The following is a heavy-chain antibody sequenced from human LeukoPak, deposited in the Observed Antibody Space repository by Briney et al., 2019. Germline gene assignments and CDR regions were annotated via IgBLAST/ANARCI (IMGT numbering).Heavy chain of an antibody. CDR1: GFTFSSFG. Sequence: GRSLRLSCAASGFTFSSFGMHWVRQAPGKGLEWVAVISYDGSDKYYADSVKGRFTISRDNSKNTLYLQMNSLRAEDTAVYYCAKEGSPMVATTLDVWAKGPRSPSP. CDR3: AKEGSPMVATTLDV. CDR2: ISYDGSDK. J-gene: IGHJ6*02. D-gene: IGHD5-12*01. V-gene: IGHV3-30*18.